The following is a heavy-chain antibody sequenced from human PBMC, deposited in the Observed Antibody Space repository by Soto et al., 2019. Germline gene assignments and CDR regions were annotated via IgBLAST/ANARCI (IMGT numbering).Heavy chain of an antibody. Sequence: QVQLQESGPGLVKPSQTLSLTCTVSGGSISSGGYYWSWIRQHPGKGLEWIGYIYYSGSTYYNPSLKSRVTIAVDTSKNKFTLQLSSVTAADTAVYYGARVRGGGAFDDWGQGTLVTVSS. J-gene: IGHJ4*02. CDR2: IYYSGST. CDR1: GGSISSGGYY. D-gene: IGHD1-26*01. CDR3: ARVRGGGAFDD. V-gene: IGHV4-31*03.